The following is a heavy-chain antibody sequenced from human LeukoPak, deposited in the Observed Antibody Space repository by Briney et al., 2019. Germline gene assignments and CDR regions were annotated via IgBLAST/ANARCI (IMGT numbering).Heavy chain of an antibody. CDR1: GGSISSYY. Sequence: PSETLSLTCTASGGSISSYYWSWIRQPPGKGLEWIGYSYYSGSTNYNPSLKSRVTISVDTSKNQFSLKLSSVTAADTAVYYCAGSRQWLVRNVDYWGQGTLVTVSS. CDR3: AGSRQWLVRNVDY. D-gene: IGHD6-19*01. J-gene: IGHJ4*02. V-gene: IGHV4-59*01. CDR2: SYYSGST.